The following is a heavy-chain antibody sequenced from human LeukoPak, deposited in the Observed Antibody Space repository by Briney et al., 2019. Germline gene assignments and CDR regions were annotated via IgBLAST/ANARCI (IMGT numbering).Heavy chain of an antibody. CDR2: IYYSGST. CDR1: GGSISSSSYY. V-gene: IGHV4-39*01. Sequence: KSSETLSLTCTVSGGSISSSSYYWGWIRQPPGKGLEWIGSIYYSGSTYYNPSLKSRVTISVDASKNQFSLKLSSVTAADTAVYYCARHVFPVVVTAAFDYWGQGTLVTVSS. D-gene: IGHD2-21*02. J-gene: IGHJ4*02. CDR3: ARHVFPVVVTAAFDY.